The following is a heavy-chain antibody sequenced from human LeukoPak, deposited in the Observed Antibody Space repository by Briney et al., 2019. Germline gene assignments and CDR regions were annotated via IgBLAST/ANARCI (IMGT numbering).Heavy chain of an antibody. CDR2: IKPSGGST. J-gene: IGHJ4*02. CDR1: GYPFSPSF. D-gene: IGHD4-17*01. CDR3: ARGYGDYAY. V-gene: IGHV1-46*01. Sequence: GASGKIFLKASGYPFSPSFIPLGGHGPGQGLEWMGIIKPSGGSTTYAQKFQGRVTMTRDTSTSTVYMESSSLGSEDTAVYSCARGYGDYAYWGQGTLVTVSS.